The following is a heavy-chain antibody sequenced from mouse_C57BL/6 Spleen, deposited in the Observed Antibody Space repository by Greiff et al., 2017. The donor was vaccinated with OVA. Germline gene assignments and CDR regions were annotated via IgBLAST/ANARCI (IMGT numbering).Heavy chain of an antibody. D-gene: IGHD1-1*01. J-gene: IGHJ2*01. CDR1: GYSITSGYY. V-gene: IGHV3-6*01. CDR2: ISYDGSN. CDR3: AREVYGP. Sequence: EESGPGLVKPSQSLSLTCSVTGYSITSGYYWNWIRQFPGNKLEWMGYISYDGSNNYNPSLKNRISITRDTSKNQFFLKLNSVTTEDTATYYCAREVYGPWGQGTTLTVSS.